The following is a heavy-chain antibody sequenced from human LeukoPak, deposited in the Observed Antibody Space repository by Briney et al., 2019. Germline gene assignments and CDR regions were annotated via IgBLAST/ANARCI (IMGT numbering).Heavy chain of an antibody. CDR2: INSDGSST. V-gene: IGHV3-74*01. CDR1: GFTLSSYW. CDR3: ARDDPAGTLNY. D-gene: IGHD6-13*01. J-gene: IGHJ4*02. Sequence: GGSLRLSCAASGFTLSSYWMHWVRQAPGKGLVWVSRINSDGSSTNYADSVKGRFTISRDNAKNTLYLQVNSLRAEDTAVYYCARDDPAGTLNYWGQGTLVTVSS.